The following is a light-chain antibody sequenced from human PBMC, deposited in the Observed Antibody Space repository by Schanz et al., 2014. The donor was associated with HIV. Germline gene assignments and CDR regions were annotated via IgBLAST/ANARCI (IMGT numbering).Light chain of an antibody. CDR3: QQGTN. J-gene: IGKJ4*01. Sequence: EIVMTQSPATLSVSPGERATLSCRASQSVSTDLAWYQHKPGQSPRLLIYGASTRATGVPARFSGSGSGTDFTLTISSLEAEDFAVYYCQQGTNFAGGTKVEIK. CDR1: QSVSTD. V-gene: IGKV3-15*01. CDR2: GAS.